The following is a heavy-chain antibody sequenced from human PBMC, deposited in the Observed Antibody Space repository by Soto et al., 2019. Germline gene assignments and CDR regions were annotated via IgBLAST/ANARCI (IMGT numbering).Heavy chain of an antibody. CDR1: GGTFSSHA. V-gene: IGHV1-69*01. Sequence: QVQLVQSGAEVKKPGSSVKVSCKTSGGTFSSHALTWLRQAPGQGLEWMGGIIPMFGTTYTSQKFQGRVAVSADESTSTLELGSLRSEDTAVYFCARCDVCYPGGDDAFDLWGQGTTVIVSS. J-gene: IGHJ3*01. D-gene: IGHD2-21*02. CDR3: ARCDVCYPGGDDAFDL. CDR2: IIPMFGTT.